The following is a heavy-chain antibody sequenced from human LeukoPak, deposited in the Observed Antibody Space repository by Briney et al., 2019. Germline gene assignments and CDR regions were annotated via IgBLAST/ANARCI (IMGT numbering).Heavy chain of an antibody. Sequence: GASVKVSCKASGYTFTGYYMHWVRQAPGQGLEWMGWINPNSGGTNYAQKFQGRVTMTRDTSISTAYMELSRLRSDDTAVYYCARGLDRIIVVVPAAMLGYWGQGTLVTVSS. J-gene: IGHJ4*02. CDR3: ARGLDRIIVVVPAAMLGY. V-gene: IGHV1-2*02. D-gene: IGHD2-2*01. CDR1: GYTFTGYY. CDR2: INPNSGGT.